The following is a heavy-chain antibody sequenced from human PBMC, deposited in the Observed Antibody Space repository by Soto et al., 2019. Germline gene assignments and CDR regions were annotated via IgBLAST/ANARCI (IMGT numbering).Heavy chain of an antibody. CDR2: ISAYSTNT. Sequence: ASVKVSCKASGYTFTSYGLTWVRQAPGQGLEWMGWISAYSTNTNYAQKFQGRVTLTTDTSTSTAYMELRSLRSDDTAVYYCATDADILTGYYTSGWFDPWGQEILVTVSS. D-gene: IGHD3-9*01. J-gene: IGHJ5*02. CDR3: ATDADILTGYYTSGWFDP. V-gene: IGHV1-18*01. CDR1: GYTFTSYG.